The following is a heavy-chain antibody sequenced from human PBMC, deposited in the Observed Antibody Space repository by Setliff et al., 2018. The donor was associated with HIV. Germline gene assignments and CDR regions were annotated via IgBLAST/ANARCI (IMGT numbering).Heavy chain of an antibody. CDR3: SRHEGVLQEDGGFDS. D-gene: IGHD2-2*01. J-gene: IGHJ4*02. CDR2: IYYSGST. V-gene: IGHV4-39*01. Sequence: SETLSLTCSVSGGSISSSNNYWGWIRQPPGKGLEWIGSIYYSGSTYYNPSLKSRVTISVDTSKSQFSLRLTSVTAADTALYYCSRHEGVLQEDGGFDSWGQGTPVTVSS. CDR1: GGSISSSNNY.